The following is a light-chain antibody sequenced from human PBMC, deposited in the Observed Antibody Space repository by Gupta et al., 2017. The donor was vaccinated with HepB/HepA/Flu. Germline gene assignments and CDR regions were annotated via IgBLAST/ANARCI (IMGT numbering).Light chain of an antibody. Sequence: QSVLTQPPSASGTPGQRVTISCSGSSPNIGSNTVTWYQQLPGTAPKLIIYSNNQRPSGVPDRFSGSKSGTSASLAISGLQSEDEADYYCAAWDDSLNGVVFGGGTKLTVL. V-gene: IGLV1-44*01. CDR3: AAWDDSLNGVV. CDR1: SPNIGSNT. J-gene: IGLJ2*01. CDR2: SNN.